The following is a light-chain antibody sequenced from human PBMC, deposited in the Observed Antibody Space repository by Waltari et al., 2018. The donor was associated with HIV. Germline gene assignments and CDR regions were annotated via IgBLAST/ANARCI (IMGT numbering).Light chain of an antibody. V-gene: IGLV2-23*01. Sequence: QSALTQPASVSGSPGQSITISCTRTSSALGNYNLVSWYQQHPGKAPKLIIYEGIKRPSGVSNRISGSKSANTASLTISGLQAEDEADYFCSSYGGSSNWLFGGGTKLTVL. CDR2: EGI. CDR3: SSYGGSSNWL. J-gene: IGLJ2*01. CDR1: SSALGNYNL.